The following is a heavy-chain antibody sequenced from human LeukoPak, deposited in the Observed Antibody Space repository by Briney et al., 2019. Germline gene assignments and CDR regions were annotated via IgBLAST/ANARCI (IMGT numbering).Heavy chain of an antibody. CDR3: ARDRYGDGFAHFDY. D-gene: IGHD5-24*01. J-gene: IGHJ4*02. V-gene: IGHV1-2*02. Sequence: GASVKGSCRASGYTFTSYAMHWVRQAPGQGLEWMGWITPSGGTNYPQKFQGRVAITRDTSITTAYMDLSRLTSDDTAVYCCARDRYGDGFAHFDYWGQGALVTVSS. CDR1: GYTFTSYA. CDR2: ITPSGGT.